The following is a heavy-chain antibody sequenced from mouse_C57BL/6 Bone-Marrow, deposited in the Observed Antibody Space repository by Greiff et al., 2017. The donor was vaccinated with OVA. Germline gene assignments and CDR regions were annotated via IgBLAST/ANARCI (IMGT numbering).Heavy chain of an antibody. V-gene: IGHV1-15*01. J-gene: IGHJ4*01. Sequence: VQLQQSGAELVRPGASVTLSCKASGYTFTDYEMHWVKQTPVNGLEWIGAIDPETCGTAYNQKFNGKAILTADKSSSTAFMELRSLTSEDSAVYYCTRGYSNYYAMDYWGQGTSVTVSS. CDR1: GYTFTDYE. CDR3: TRGYSNYYAMDY. D-gene: IGHD2-5*01. CDR2: IDPETCGT.